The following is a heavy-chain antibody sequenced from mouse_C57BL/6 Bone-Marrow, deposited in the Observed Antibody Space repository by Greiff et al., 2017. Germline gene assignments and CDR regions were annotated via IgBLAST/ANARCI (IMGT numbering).Heavy chain of an antibody. Sequence: QVQLQQSGAELVKPGASVKLSCKASGYTFTEYTIHWVKQRSGQGLEWIGWFYPGSGSIKYNEKFKDKATLTADKSSSTVYMELSRLTSEDSAVYFCARHEVQARRIYYDYAWFAYWGQGTLVTVSA. D-gene: IGHD2-4*01. V-gene: IGHV1-62-2*01. J-gene: IGHJ3*01. CDR3: ARHEVQARRIYYDYAWFAY. CDR2: FYPGSGSI. CDR1: GYTFTEYT.